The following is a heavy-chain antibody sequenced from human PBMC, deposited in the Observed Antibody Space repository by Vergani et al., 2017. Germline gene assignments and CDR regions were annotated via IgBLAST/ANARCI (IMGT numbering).Heavy chain of an antibody. J-gene: IGHJ4*02. D-gene: IGHD3-22*01. V-gene: IGHV3-15*01. CDR2: IKSKTDGGTT. CDR3: TTDPSMITMIVVDAHPLDY. CDR1: GFTFSNAW. Sequence: EVQLVESGGGLVKPGGSLRLSCAASGFTFSNAWMSWVRQAPGKGLEWVGRIKSKTDGGTTDYAAPVKGRFTISRDDSKNTLYLQMNSLKTEDTAVYYCTTDPSMITMIVVDAHPLDYWGQGTLVTVSS.